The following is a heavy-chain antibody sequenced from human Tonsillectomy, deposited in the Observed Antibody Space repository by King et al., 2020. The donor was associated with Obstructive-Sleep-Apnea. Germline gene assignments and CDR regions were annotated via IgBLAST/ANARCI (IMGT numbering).Heavy chain of an antibody. CDR2: ISVYNGDT. D-gene: IGHD3-16*01. V-gene: IGHV1-18*01. CDR1: GYAFTTYG. J-gene: IGHJ5*02. Sequence: QLVQSGAEVKNSGASVKVSCKASGYAFTTYGISWVRQAPGQGLEWMGWISVYNGDTKYARKFQGRVTMTTDTSTSTAYLELRSLRSDDTAVYYCARDWGLRGSIPTWFDPWGQGSLVTVSS. CDR3: ARDWGLRGSIPTWFDP.